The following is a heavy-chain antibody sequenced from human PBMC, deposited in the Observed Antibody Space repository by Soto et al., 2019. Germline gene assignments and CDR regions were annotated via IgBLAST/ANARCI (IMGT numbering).Heavy chain of an antibody. J-gene: IGHJ4*02. V-gene: IGHV3-15*01. Sequence: PGGSRRLSCVTSGFTVINAWMNWVRQAPGQGLEWVGRIKSTASGGATDYAAPVKGRFTISRDDSKNVLFLQMDSLKTEDTAVYYCVQTMRHSTTRAYLDFWGQGTLVTVSS. CDR2: IKSTASGGAT. D-gene: IGHD5-12*01. CDR3: VQTMRHSTTRAYLDF. CDR1: GFTVINAW.